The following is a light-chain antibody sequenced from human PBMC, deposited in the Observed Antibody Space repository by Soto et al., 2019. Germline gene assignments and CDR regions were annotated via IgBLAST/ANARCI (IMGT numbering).Light chain of an antibody. CDR3: QQYYSSSIT. V-gene: IGKV4-1*01. CDR1: QSVLNSANNKNY. CDR2: GAS. Sequence: DVVMTQSPDSLTVSLGERATIDCRSSQSVLNSANNKNYLAWYQQKPGQSPNLLIYGASSRESGVPDRFSGSGSGTDFTLTITGLQAEDVAVYYCQQYYSSSITFGQGTRLEMK. J-gene: IGKJ5*01.